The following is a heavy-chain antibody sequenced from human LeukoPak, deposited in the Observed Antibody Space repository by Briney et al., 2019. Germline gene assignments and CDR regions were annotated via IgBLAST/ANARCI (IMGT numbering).Heavy chain of an antibody. CDR2: IHYRGST. V-gene: IGHV4-59*01. J-gene: IGHJ4*02. CDR1: GASISTYY. CDR3: ARGGSSWYADY. Sequence: SETLSLTCSVSGASISTYYWSWIRQPPEKGLEWIGYIHYRGSTSYNPSLKSRVTISVDTSNDQFSLKVSSVTAADTAVYYCARGGSSWYADYWGQGTLVTVSS. D-gene: IGHD6-13*01.